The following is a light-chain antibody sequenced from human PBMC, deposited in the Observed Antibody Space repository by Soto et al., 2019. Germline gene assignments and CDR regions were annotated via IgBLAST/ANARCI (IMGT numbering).Light chain of an antibody. CDR2: DVN. CDR1: SSDVGAYNY. V-gene: IGLV2-14*01. CDR3: TSWTTSTTIK. J-gene: IGLJ2*01. Sequence: QSVLTQPASVSGSPGQSITISCTGTSSDVGAYNYVSWYQQHPGKAPKLMIYDVNIRPSGVSNRFSGSKSGNTASLTISGLQAEDEDDYYCTSWTTSTTIKFGGGTKVTVL.